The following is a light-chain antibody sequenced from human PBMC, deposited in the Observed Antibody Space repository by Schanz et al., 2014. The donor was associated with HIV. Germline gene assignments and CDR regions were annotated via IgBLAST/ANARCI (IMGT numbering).Light chain of an antibody. CDR2: EVN. V-gene: IGLV2-8*01. CDR3: QSYDSSLSDVV. Sequence: QSGLAQPASVSGSPGQSVTISCTGTSRDIGSYNFVSWYQHHPAEPPKLIIYEVNKRPSGVPNRFSGSKSGNTASLTVSGLQAEDEADYYCQSYDSSLSDVVFGGGTKVPVL. J-gene: IGLJ2*01. CDR1: SRDIGSYNF.